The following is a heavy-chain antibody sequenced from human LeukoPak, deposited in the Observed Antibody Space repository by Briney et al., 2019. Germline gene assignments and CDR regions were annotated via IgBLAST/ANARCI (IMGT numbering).Heavy chain of an antibody. CDR3: ARPQYSGSYYLFDY. V-gene: IGHV1-2*02. Sequence: ASVKVSCKASGYTFTGYYMHWVRQAPGQGLEWMGWINPNSGGTNYAQKFQGRVTMTRDTSISTAYVELSRLRSDDTAVYYCARPQYSGSYYLFDYWGQGTLVTVSS. CDR1: GYTFTGYY. D-gene: IGHD1-26*01. J-gene: IGHJ4*02. CDR2: INPNSGGT.